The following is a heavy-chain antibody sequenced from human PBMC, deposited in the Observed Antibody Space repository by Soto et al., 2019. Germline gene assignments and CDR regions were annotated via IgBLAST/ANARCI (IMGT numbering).Heavy chain of an antibody. CDR1: GITISSYE. Sequence: QPGGSLRLSCVDSGITISSYEMNWVRQAPGKGLEWVSYINDVGTTIYYADSVKGRFTISRDNAQNALYLQMSSLRAEDTAVYYCVRGLCTSTICYRQYYALDVWGQGTTVTVSS. D-gene: IGHD2-2*02. CDR3: VRGLCTSTICYRQYYALDV. V-gene: IGHV3-48*03. J-gene: IGHJ6*02. CDR2: INDVGTTI.